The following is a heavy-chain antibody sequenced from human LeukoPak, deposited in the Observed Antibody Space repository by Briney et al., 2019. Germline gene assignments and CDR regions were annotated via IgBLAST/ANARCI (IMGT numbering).Heavy chain of an antibody. CDR1: GFTISNAW. J-gene: IGHJ4*02. D-gene: IGHD6-13*01. CDR3: TTGASSWVRGYYFDY. Sequence: GGSLRLSCAASGFTISNAWMSWVRQAPGKGLEWVGRIKSKTDGGTTDYAAPVKGRFTISRDDSKNTLYLQMNSLKTEDTAVYYCTTGASSWVRGYYFDYWGQGTLVTVSS. V-gene: IGHV3-15*01. CDR2: IKSKTDGGTT.